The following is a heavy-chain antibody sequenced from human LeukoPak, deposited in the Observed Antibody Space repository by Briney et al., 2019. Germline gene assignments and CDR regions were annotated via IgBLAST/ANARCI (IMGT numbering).Heavy chain of an antibody. V-gene: IGHV3-7*03. CDR1: GFTFSNYW. D-gene: IGHD3-9*01. CDR2: IKEDGGEK. Sequence: GGSLRLSCAASGFTFSNYWMTWVRQAPGKGLEWVANIKEDGGEKYYVDSVKGRFTISRDNAKNSLYLHMNSLRAEDTAVYYCARAPYYDFLTPSYYYHAMDVWGKGTTVTVSS. J-gene: IGHJ6*04. CDR3: ARAPYYDFLTPSYYYHAMDV.